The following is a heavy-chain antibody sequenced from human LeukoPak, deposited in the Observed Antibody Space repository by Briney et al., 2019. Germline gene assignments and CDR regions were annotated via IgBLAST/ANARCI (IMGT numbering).Heavy chain of an antibody. J-gene: IGHJ4*02. D-gene: IGHD3-10*01. CDR3: ARRRRGFDY. Sequence: PSETLSLTCTVPGGSISSGDYYWSWIRQPPGKGLEWIGSIYYSGSTYYNPSLKSRVTISVDTSKNQFSLKLSSVTAADTAVYYCARRRRGFDYWGQGTLVTVSS. V-gene: IGHV4-39*07. CDR2: IYYSGST. CDR1: GGSISSGDYY.